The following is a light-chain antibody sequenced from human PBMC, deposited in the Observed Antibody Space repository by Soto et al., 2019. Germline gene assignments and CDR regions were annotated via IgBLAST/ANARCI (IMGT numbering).Light chain of an antibody. CDR2: DVF. CDR1: QTVSRN. CDR3: KQSNHWPS. Sequence: GMTQSRATLSVPPGERATLSCRASQTVSRNLAWYQQRPGQAPRLLIYDVFTRAAGIQASFSGSGSETEFTLTIRSLPYEDFAVYSCKQSNHWPSCAQRTRLEI. V-gene: IGKV3-15*01. J-gene: IGKJ5*01.